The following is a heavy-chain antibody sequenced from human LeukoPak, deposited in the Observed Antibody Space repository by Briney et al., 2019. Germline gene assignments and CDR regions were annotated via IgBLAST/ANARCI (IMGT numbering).Heavy chain of an antibody. D-gene: IGHD2-15*01. Sequence: PSQTLSLTCAVSGGSISSGGYSWSWIRQPPGKGLEWIGYIYHSGSTYYNPSLKSRVTISVDTSKNQFSLKLSSVTAADTAVYYCATALRGDCSGGSCYPVSFDYWGQGTLVTVSS. V-gene: IGHV4-30-2*02. CDR3: ATALRGDCSGGSCYPVSFDY. J-gene: IGHJ4*02. CDR2: IYHSGST. CDR1: GGSISSGGYS.